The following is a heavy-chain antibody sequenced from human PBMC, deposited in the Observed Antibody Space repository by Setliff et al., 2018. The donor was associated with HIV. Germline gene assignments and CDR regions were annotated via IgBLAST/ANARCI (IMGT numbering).Heavy chain of an antibody. CDR2: INNSGST. V-gene: IGHV4-34*01. CDR1: GGSFSGYH. Sequence: SETLSLTCAVYGGSFSGYHWSWIRQPPGKGLEWIGDINNSGSTSYNPSLKSRVTISLDTSKNQFSLNLVSVTATDTAVYCCARRPDGSDIRGQGTVVTVSS. CDR3: ARRPDGSDI. J-gene: IGHJ3*02.